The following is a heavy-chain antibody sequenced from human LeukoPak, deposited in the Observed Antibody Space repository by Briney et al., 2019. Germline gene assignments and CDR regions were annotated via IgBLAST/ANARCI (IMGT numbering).Heavy chain of an antibody. CDR2: IYYSGST. D-gene: IGHD3-10*01. CDR1: GGSISSGGYY. V-gene: IGHV4-31*03. J-gene: IGHJ5*02. CDR3: ARGAYYYGLPRWFDP. Sequence: QTLSLTCTVSGGSISSGGYYWSWIRQHPGKGLEWIGYIYYSGSTYYNPSLKSRVTISVDTSKNQFSLKLSSVTAADTAVYYCARGAYYYGLPRWFDPWGQGTLVTVSS.